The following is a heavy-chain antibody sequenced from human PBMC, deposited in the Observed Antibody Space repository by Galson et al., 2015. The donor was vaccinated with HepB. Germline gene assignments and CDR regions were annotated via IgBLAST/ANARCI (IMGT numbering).Heavy chain of an antibody. CDR2: ISSSSSYT. J-gene: IGHJ6*02. CDR3: ATATEDYYYGMDV. CDR1: GFIFSDYY. Sequence: SLRLSCAASGFIFSDYYMSWIRQAPGKGLEWVSYISSSSSYTNYADSVKGRFTISRDNAKNSLYLQMNSLRAEDTAVYYCATATEDYYYGMDVWGQGTTVTVSS. V-gene: IGHV3-11*06.